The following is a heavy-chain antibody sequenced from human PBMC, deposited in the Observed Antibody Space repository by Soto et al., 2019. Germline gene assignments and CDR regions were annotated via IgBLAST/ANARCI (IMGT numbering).Heavy chain of an antibody. J-gene: IGHJ4*02. CDR1: GGTFSSYT. CDR3: ASPNPQRVSGFLFDY. CDR2: IIPILGIT. V-gene: IGHV1-69*02. Sequence: QVQLVQSGAEVKKPGSSVKVSCKASGGTFSSYTISWVRQAPGQGLEWMGRIIPILGITNYAQKFQGRVTFTADKSTSTAYMELSSLRSEDTAVYYCASPNPQRVSGFLFDYWGQGTLVTVSS. D-gene: IGHD2-21*01.